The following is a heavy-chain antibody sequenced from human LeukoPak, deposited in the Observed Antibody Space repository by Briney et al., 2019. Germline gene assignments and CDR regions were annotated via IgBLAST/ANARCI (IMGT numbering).Heavy chain of an antibody. CDR1: GYTFTSYD. D-gene: IGHD2-15*01. J-gene: IGHJ4*02. Sequence: ASVKVSCKASGYTFTSYDINWVRQATGQGLEWMGWMNPNSGNTGYAQKFQGRVTITRNTSISTAYMELSSLRSEDTAVYYCVRTPRDSNLDYWGQGTLVIVSS. CDR3: VRTPRDSNLDY. CDR2: MNPNSGNT. V-gene: IGHV1-8*03.